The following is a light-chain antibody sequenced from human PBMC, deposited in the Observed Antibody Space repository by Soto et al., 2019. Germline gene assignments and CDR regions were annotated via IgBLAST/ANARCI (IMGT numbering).Light chain of an antibody. CDR3: QQYHIYPLT. CDR1: QNVYNN. CDR2: DAS. J-gene: IGKJ4*01. V-gene: IGKV3-15*01. Sequence: EIVMTQSPATLSVSPGEGATLSCKASQNVYNNLAWYQQRPGQPPRLLIYDASTRATGISARFSGSGYGTEFTLTISSLQPDDFATYYCQQYHIYPLTFGGGTKVDIK.